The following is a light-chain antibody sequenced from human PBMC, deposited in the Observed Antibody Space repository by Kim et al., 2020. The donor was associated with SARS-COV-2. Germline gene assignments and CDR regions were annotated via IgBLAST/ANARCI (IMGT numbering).Light chain of an antibody. Sequence: PGERATLSCRASQSVSSYLAWYQQKPGQAPRLLIYDASNRATGIPARFSGSGSGTDFTLTISSLEPEDFAVYYCQQRSNWPRSLTFGGGTKVDIK. CDR3: QQRSNWPRSLT. CDR2: DAS. CDR1: QSVSSY. V-gene: IGKV3-11*01. J-gene: IGKJ4*01.